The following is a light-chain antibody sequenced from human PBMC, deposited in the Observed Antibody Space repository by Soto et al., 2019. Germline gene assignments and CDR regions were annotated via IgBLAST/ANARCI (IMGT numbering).Light chain of an antibody. CDR2: EVT. J-gene: IGLJ1*01. V-gene: IGLV2-14*01. Sequence: SVLTQPASVPGSPGQSITISCTGSSSDVGAYNFVSWYQHHPGKAPKLILYEVTTRPSGVSSRFSGSKSGNTASLTISGLQADDEANYYCSSYTSSNTPYVFGTGTKVTVL. CDR3: SSYTSSNTPYV. CDR1: SSDVGAYNF.